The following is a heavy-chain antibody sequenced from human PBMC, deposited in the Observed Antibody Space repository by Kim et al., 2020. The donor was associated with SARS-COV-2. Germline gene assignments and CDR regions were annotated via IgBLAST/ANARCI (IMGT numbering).Heavy chain of an antibody. CDR3: AKDTSDGYNSNWFDP. J-gene: IGHJ5*02. Sequence: GGSLRLSCVASGFTFSSYGMHWVRQAPGKGLEWVAVISYDGSNKYYADSVKGRFTISRDNSKNTLYLQMNSLRAEDTAVYYCAKDTSDGYNSNWFDPWGQGTLGTVSS. CDR2: ISYDGSNK. V-gene: IGHV3-30*18. D-gene: IGHD1-1*01. CDR1: GFTFSSYG.